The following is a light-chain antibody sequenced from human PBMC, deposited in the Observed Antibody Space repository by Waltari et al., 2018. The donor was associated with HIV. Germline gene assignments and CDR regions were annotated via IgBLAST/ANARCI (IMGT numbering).Light chain of an antibody. J-gene: IGLJ3*02. CDR1: SSDVGSYNI. CDR3: CSYAGTNWV. CDR2: EGS. Sequence: QSALTQPASVSGSPGQSITISCTGTSSDVGSYNIVSWYQQHPDKAPKLMIYEGSKRPSGVSKRFSGSKSGNTASLTISGLQAEDEADYYCCSYAGTNWVFGGGTKLTVL. V-gene: IGLV2-23*01.